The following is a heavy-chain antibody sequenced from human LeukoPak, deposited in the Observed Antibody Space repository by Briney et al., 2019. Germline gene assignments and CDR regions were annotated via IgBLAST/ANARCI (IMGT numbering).Heavy chain of an antibody. V-gene: IGHV1-18*01. J-gene: IGHJ4*02. D-gene: IGHD6-13*01. CDR3: AREKLAAGSLDY. CDR2: ISAYNGNT. Sequence: ASVKVCCKASGYTFTSYGISWVRQAPGQGLEWMGWISAYNGNTNYAQKLQGRVTMTTDTSTSTAYMELRSLRSDDTAVYYCAREKLAAGSLDYWGQGTLVTVSS. CDR1: GYTFTSYG.